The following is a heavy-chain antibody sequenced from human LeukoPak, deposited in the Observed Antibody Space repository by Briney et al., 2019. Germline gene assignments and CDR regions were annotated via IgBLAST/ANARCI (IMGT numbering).Heavy chain of an antibody. D-gene: IGHD5-18*01. CDR3: ARQKRGYSYGSSLGY. V-gene: IGHV5-51*01. CDR1: GYSFTSYW. CDR2: IYPGDSDT. J-gene: IGHJ4*02. Sequence: GESLKISCKGSGYSFTSYWIGWVRQMPGKGLEWMGIIYPGDSDTRYSPSFQGQVTISADKSISTAYLQWSSLKASDTAMYYCARQKRGYSYGSSLGYWGQGTLVTVSS.